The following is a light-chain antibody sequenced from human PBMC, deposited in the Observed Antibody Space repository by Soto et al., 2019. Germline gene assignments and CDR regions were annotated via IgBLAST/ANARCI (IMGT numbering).Light chain of an antibody. V-gene: IGLV1-44*01. CDR3: AAWDDRLNCPV. J-gene: IGLJ3*02. Sequence: QSVLTQPPSASESPGQRVSISCYGSNSNIGSNTVNWYQQLPGTAPKLLIYRSDQRPSGVPDRFSGSQSDTSASLAISGLQSEDEADYYCAAWDDRLNCPVFGGGTTVTVL. CDR2: RSD. CDR1: NSNIGSNT.